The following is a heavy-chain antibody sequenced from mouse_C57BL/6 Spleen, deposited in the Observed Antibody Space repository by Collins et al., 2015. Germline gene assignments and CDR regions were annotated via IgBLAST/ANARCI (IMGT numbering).Heavy chain of an antibody. CDR2: IWPGGGT. J-gene: IGHJ4*01. CDR3: ARLPYYYAMDY. CDR1: GFSLTSYA. Sequence: QVQLKESGPGLVAPSQSLSITCTVSGFSLTSYAISWVRQPPGKGLECLGVIWPGGGTNYNSALKSRLSISKDNSKSQVFLKMNSLLTDDTARYYCARLPYYYAMDYWGQGTSVTVSS. V-gene: IGHV2-9-1*01.